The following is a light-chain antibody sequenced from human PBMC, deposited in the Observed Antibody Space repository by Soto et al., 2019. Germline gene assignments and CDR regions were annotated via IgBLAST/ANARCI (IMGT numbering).Light chain of an antibody. CDR1: QSISTW. Sequence: DIQMTQSPSTLSASVGDRVTITCRASQSISTWMAWYQQKPGKAPNLLIYKASSLESGVPSRFSGSGSETEFTLTISSLQPADFATYYCQQYHTYPVTFGGGTKVEI. V-gene: IGKV1-5*03. CDR3: QQYHTYPVT. J-gene: IGKJ4*01. CDR2: KAS.